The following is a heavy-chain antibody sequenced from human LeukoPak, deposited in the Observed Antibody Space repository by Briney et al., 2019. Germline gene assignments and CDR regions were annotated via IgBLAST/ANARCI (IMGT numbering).Heavy chain of an antibody. V-gene: IGHV1-18*01. CDR1: GYTFTSYG. CDR2: ICAYNGNT. D-gene: IGHD3-22*01. Sequence: ASVKVSCKASGYTFTSYGISWVRQAPGQGLEWMGWICAYNGNTNYAQKLQGRVTMTTDTSTSTAYMELRSLRSDDTAVYYCASSDYYDSSGYWGYYGMDVWGQGTTVTVSS. J-gene: IGHJ6*02. CDR3: ASSDYYDSSGYWGYYGMDV.